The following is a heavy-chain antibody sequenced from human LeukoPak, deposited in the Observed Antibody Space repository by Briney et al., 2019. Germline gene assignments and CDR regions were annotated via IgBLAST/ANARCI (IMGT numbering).Heavy chain of an antibody. D-gene: IGHD3-3*01. Sequence: QTGGSLRLSCAASGFTFSSYAMSWVRQAPGKGLEWVSAISGSGSSTYYADSVKGRFTISRDNAKNSLYLQMNSLRAEDTALYYCARDGTNPQFWSGYYGGTYYYYMDVWGKGTTVTVSS. CDR1: GFTFSSYA. CDR3: ARDGTNPQFWSGYYGGTYYYYMDV. CDR2: ISGSGSST. V-gene: IGHV3-23*01. J-gene: IGHJ6*03.